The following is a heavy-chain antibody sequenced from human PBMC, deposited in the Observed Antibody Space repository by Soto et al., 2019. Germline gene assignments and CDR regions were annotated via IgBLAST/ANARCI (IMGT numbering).Heavy chain of an antibody. V-gene: IGHV2-5*02. D-gene: IGHD3-3*01. CDR2: IYWDDDK. Sequence: QITLKESGPTVVNPTETLTLTCTFSGFSLTTSGVGVGWVSQSPGKAPEWLALIYWDDDKRYSTSLKSRLTITKDTSKNQVVLTMANVDPADTATYYCAHRVLRTVFGLVTTTAIYFDFWGQGTPVVVSS. CDR3: AHRVLRTVFGLVTTTAIYFDF. CDR1: GFSLTTSGVG. J-gene: IGHJ4*02.